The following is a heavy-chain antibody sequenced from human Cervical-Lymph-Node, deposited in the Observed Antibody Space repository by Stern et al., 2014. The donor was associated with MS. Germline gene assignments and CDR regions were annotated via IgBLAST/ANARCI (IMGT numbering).Heavy chain of an antibody. CDR2: IKGKTDGETT. CDR1: GFTVTNVS. CDR3: TTAPFSTPFDF. D-gene: IGHD2-2*01. J-gene: IGHJ4*02. Sequence: VQLVQSGGGLVKPGGSLRLSCAASGFTVTNVSMNWVRQAPGKGLQWVGRIKGKTDGETTDYAAPVKARFTISRDDSKNTLYLHMNSLKIEDAAVYYCTTAPFSTPFDFWGQGTPVTVSS. V-gene: IGHV3-15*01.